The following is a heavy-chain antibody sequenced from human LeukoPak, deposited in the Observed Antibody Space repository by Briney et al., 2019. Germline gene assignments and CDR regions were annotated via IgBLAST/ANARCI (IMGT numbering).Heavy chain of an antibody. Sequence: ASVKVSCKVSGYTFTSYYMHWVRQAPGQGLEWMGIINPSGGSTSYAQKFQGRVTMTRDMSTSTVYMELSSLRSEDTAVYYCARGYTAMVPFDYWGQGTLVTVSS. CDR2: INPSGGST. D-gene: IGHD5-18*01. CDR3: ARGYTAMVPFDY. CDR1: GYTFTSYY. J-gene: IGHJ4*02. V-gene: IGHV1-46*01.